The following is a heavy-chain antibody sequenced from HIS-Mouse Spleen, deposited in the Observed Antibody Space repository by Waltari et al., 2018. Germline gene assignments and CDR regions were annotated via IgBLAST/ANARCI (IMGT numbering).Heavy chain of an antibody. Sequence: QLQLQESGPGLVKPSETLSLTCTVSGGSLRSSSYYWGWIRQPPGTGLEGIGRIYYSGSTYYNPSLKSRVTISVDTSKNQFSLKLSSVTAADTAVYYCAREIPYSSSWYDWYFDLWGRGTLVTVSS. CDR1: GGSLRSSSYY. CDR3: AREIPYSSSWYDWYFDL. V-gene: IGHV4-39*07. J-gene: IGHJ2*01. CDR2: IYYSGST. D-gene: IGHD6-13*01.